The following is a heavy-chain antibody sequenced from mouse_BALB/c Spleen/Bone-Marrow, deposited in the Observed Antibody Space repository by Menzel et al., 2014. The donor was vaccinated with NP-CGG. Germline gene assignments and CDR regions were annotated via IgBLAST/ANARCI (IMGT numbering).Heavy chain of an antibody. D-gene: IGHD4-1*01. CDR3: ARRLTGTWFAY. CDR1: GYSFTDYN. CDR2: IAPYNGDT. J-gene: IGHJ3*01. Sequence: EVKLVESGPELVKPGASVKVSCKASGYSFTDYNMYWVKQSHGKSLEWIGYIAPYNGDTSYNQKFKDKATLTVDKSSSTAFMHLNSLTSEDSAVYYCARRLTGTWFAYWGQGTLVTVSA. V-gene: IGHV1S135*01.